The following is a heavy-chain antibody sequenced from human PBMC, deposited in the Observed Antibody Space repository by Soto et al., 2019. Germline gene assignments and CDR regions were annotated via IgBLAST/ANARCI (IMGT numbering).Heavy chain of an antibody. V-gene: IGHV3-30-3*01. Sequence: QVQLVESGGGVVQPGRSLRLSCADSGFTFSSYAMHWVRQAPGKGLEWVAVISYDGSNKYYADSVKGRFTISRDNSKNTLYLQMNSLRAEDTAVYYCATYERADPWFDPWGQGTLVTVSS. CDR3: ATYERADPWFDP. D-gene: IGHD2-8*01. J-gene: IGHJ5*02. CDR1: GFTFSSYA. CDR2: ISYDGSNK.